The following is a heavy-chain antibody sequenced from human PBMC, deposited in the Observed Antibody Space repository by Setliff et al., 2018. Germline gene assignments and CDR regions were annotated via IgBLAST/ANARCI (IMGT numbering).Heavy chain of an antibody. D-gene: IGHD4-17*01. J-gene: IGHJ3*01. CDR1: GASIMNYY. CDR2: MSTTGTT. V-gene: IGHV4-4*07. Sequence: PSETLSLTCTISGASIMNYYWSWIRQPAGRGLEWIGRMSTTGTTTGISSYNPSLQGRVAMSVDMSKNLFFLKISSLTTMDTAVYYCVRVGREYGDSGGFDAFSVWGQGREVTVSS. CDR3: VRVGREYGDSGGFDAFSV.